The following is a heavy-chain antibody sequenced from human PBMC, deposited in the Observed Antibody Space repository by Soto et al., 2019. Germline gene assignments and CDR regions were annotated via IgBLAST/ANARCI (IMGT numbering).Heavy chain of an antibody. D-gene: IGHD3-3*01. CDR2: INHSGST. V-gene: IGHV4-34*01. CDR1: GGSFSGYY. J-gene: IGHJ4*02. CDR3: ARRSRITIFGVVQPRGYYFDY. Sequence: PSETLSLTCAVYGGSFSGYYWSWIRQPPGKGLEWIGEINHSGSTNYNPSLKSRVTISVDTSKNQFSLKLSSVTAADTAVYYCARRSRITIFGVVQPRGYYFDYWGQGTLVTVSS.